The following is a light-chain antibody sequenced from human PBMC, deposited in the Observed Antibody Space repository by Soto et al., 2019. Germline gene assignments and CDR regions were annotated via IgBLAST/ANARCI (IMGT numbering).Light chain of an antibody. J-gene: IGKJ1*01. CDR1: QSVSNN. CDR3: QQYNDWWT. CDR2: GAS. V-gene: IGKV3-15*01. Sequence: EIVMTQSPATLSVSPGESATLPCRASQSVSNNLTWYQQKPGQPPRLLIYGASTRATGVPGRFSGSGSGTEFTLTISRLKSEDFAVYYCQQYNDWWTFGQGTKVDIK.